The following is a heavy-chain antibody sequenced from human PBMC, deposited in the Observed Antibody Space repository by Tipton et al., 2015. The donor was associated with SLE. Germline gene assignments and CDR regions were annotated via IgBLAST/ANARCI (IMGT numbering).Heavy chain of an antibody. CDR1: GGSISSYY. J-gene: IGHJ5*02. V-gene: IGHV4-59*04. D-gene: IGHD5-18*01. CDR2: IYYTGATT. CDR3: ARLHGYSYGLNWFDP. Sequence: TLSLTCTVSGGSISSYYWSWSRQPPGKGLEWIGSIYYTGATTYYNSFLTSRVTMSVDTSKNQFSLRLTSVIAADTAVYYCARLHGYSYGLNWFDPWGQGTLISVSS.